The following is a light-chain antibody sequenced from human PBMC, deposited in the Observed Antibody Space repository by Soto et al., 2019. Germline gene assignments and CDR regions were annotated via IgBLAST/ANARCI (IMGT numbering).Light chain of an antibody. CDR3: SSYTSSSTYV. CDR1: SSDVAAYNY. V-gene: IGLV2-14*01. Sequence: QSALTQPASVSGSPGQSITISCTGTSSDVAAYNYVSWYQQHPGTAPNLMIYDVSNRPSGVSDRFSGSKSGNTASLTISGLQGEDEADYYCSSYTSSSTYVFGTGTKLTVL. CDR2: DVS. J-gene: IGLJ1*01.